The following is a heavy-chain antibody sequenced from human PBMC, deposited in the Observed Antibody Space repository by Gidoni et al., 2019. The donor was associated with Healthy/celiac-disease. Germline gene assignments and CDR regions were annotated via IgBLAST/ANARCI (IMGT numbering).Heavy chain of an antibody. CDR3: ARSLYDSLTGDWGRFDY. D-gene: IGHD3-9*01. J-gene: IGHJ4*02. Sequence: QVQLVQSGAEGKKPGASVKVSRQASGYTFTGQYMHWVRQAPGQGLEWMGWINPNSGGTNYAQKFQVRVTMTRDTSISTAYMELSRLRSDDTSVYYCARSLYDSLTGDWGRFDYWGQGTLVTVSS. CDR1: GYTFTGQY. V-gene: IGHV1-2*02. CDR2: INPNSGGT.